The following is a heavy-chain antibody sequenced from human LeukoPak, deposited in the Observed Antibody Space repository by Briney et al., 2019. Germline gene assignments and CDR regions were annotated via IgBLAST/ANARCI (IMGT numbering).Heavy chain of an antibody. CDR3: ARVFMERYYDEPGVYYYMDV. J-gene: IGHJ6*03. Sequence: GGSLRLSCAASGFTFSSYEMNWVRQAPGKGLEWASYISSSGSTIYYADSVKGRFTISRDNAKNSLYLQMNSLRAEDTAVYYCARVFMERYYDEPGVYYYMDVWGKGTTVTVSS. CDR2: ISSSGSTI. CDR1: GFTFSSYE. D-gene: IGHD3-22*01. V-gene: IGHV3-48*03.